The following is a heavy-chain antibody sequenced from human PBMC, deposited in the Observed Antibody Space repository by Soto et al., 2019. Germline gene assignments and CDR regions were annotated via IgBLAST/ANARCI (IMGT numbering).Heavy chain of an antibody. CDR3: ARDLNYGSGSYEGMDV. CDR2: IYSGGTI. CDR1: GFTVSSNF. D-gene: IGHD3-10*01. Sequence: GGSLRLSCAAAGFTVSSNFMNWVRQAPGKGLEWVSVIYSGGTIYYADSVKGRFTISRDNSKNTVYLQMNRLRAEDTAVYYCARDLNYGSGSYEGMDVWGQGTTVTVSS. J-gene: IGHJ6*02. V-gene: IGHV3-53*01.